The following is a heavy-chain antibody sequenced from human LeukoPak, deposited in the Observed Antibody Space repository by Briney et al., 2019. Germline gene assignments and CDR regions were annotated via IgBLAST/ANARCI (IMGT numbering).Heavy chain of an antibody. V-gene: IGHV3-30*02. Sequence: PGGSLRLSCAASGFTFSSYGMHWVRQAPGKGLEWVAFIRYDGSNKYYADSVKGRFTISRDNSKNTLYLQMNSLRAEDTAVYYCARGYCSSTSCRRPLFDYWGQGTLVTVSS. CDR1: GFTFSSYG. J-gene: IGHJ4*02. CDR3: ARGYCSSTSCRRPLFDY. D-gene: IGHD2-2*01. CDR2: IRYDGSNK.